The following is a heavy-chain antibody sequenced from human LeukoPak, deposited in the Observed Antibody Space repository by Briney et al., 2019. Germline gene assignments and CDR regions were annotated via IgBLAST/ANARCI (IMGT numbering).Heavy chain of an antibody. V-gene: IGHV1-46*01. CDR3: ARLLRYFDWSENPLDY. CDR1: GYTFTSYY. J-gene: IGHJ4*02. D-gene: IGHD3-9*01. CDR2: INPSGGST. Sequence: ASVKVSCKASGYTFTSYYMHWVRQAPGQGLEWMGIINPSGGSTSYAQKFQGRVTMTRDTSISTAYMELSRLRSDDTAVYYCARLLRYFDWSENPLDYWGQGTLVTVSS.